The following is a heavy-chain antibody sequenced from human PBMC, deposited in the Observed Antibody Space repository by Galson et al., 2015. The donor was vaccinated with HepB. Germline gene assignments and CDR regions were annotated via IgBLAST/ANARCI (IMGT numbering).Heavy chain of an antibody. J-gene: IGHJ3*02. CDR3: ARELVVVPGRNSDAFDI. Sequence: SLRLSCAASGFSFSSYWIHWVRQAPGKGLVWVSRITSDGNSIDYADSVKGRFTLSRDNAKNTVYLQVNSLTAEDTALYYCARELVVVPGRNSDAFDIWGQGTTVTVSS. V-gene: IGHV3-74*01. CDR2: ITSDGNSI. CDR1: GFSFSSYW. D-gene: IGHD2-2*01.